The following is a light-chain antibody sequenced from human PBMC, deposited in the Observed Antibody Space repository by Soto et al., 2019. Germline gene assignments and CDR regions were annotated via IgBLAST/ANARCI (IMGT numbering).Light chain of an antibody. J-gene: IGKJ3*01. Sequence: EIVMTQSPATLSVSPGERATLSCRASQSVSSKLGWYQQKPGQAPRLLIYGASIRATGIPARFSGSGSGTEFTLTISSLQSEDFAVYYCQQYNNWPRTLGPGTKVDI. CDR3: QQYNNWPRT. V-gene: IGKV3-15*01. CDR2: GAS. CDR1: QSVSSK.